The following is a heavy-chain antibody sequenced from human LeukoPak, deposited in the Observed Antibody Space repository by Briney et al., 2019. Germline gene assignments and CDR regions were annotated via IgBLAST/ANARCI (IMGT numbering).Heavy chain of an antibody. V-gene: IGHV3-48*02. Sequence: PGGSLRLSCATSGFTVSSYSMNWVRQAPGKGLEWVSCFSISSTIYYADSVKGRFTISRDNAENSLYLQMNSLRDEDTAVYYCARGAGPYGDYRDYWGQGTLVTVSS. CDR2: FSISSTI. CDR3: ARGAGPYGDYRDY. J-gene: IGHJ4*02. D-gene: IGHD4-17*01. CDR1: GFTVSSYS.